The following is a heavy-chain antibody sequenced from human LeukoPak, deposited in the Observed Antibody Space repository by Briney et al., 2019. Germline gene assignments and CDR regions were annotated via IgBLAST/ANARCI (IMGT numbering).Heavy chain of an antibody. CDR3: ARYCSGGSCYSSGAFDI. J-gene: IGHJ3*02. V-gene: IGHV3-66*01. Sequence: TGGSLRVSCAAPGFTVSSNYMSWVRQAPGKGLEWVSIIYSGGRTHYADSVKGRFTISRDNSKNTLYLQMNSLRVEDTAVYHCARYCSGGSCYSSGAFDIWGQGTMVTVSS. CDR1: GFTVSSNY. CDR2: IYSGGRT. D-gene: IGHD2-15*01.